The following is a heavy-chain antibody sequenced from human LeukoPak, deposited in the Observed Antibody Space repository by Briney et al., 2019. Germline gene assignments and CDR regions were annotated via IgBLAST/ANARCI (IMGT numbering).Heavy chain of an antibody. CDR2: IYTSGST. J-gene: IGHJ4*02. D-gene: IGHD6-13*01. V-gene: IGHV4-61*02. CDR3: ARDRGVYSRTLED. Sequence: PSQTLSLTCTVSGGSISSGSYYWSWIRQPAGKGLEWIGRIYTSGSTNYNPSLKSRVTISVDTSKDQFSLKLSSVTAADTAVYYCARDRGVYSRTLEDWGQGTLVTVSS. CDR1: GGSISSGSYY.